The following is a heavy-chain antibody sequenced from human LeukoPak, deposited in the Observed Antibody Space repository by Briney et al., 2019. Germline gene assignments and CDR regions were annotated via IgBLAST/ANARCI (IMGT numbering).Heavy chain of an antibody. J-gene: IGHJ3*01. CDR3: ARAEITSDGYNSAFDV. Sequence: ASVKVSCKVSGYHFTNYYIHWVRQASGQGLEWMGIINPGNSSRHYAQQFQGRVTMTSDMSTSTVYMELGGPRSEDTAVYYCARAEITSDGYNSAFDVWGQGTMVTVSS. V-gene: IGHV1-46*01. CDR2: INPGNSSR. D-gene: IGHD5-24*01. CDR1: GYHFTNYY.